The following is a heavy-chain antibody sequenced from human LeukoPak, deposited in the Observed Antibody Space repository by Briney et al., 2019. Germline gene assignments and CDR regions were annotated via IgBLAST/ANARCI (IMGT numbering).Heavy chain of an antibody. D-gene: IGHD3-10*01. CDR2: FDPEDGET. CDR1: GYTLTELS. Sequence: ASVKVSCKVSGYTLTELSMHWVRQAPGKGLEWMGGFDPEDGETIYAQKFQGRVTMTEDTPTDTAYMELSSLRSEDTAVYYCATGVWFGELEGNWGQGTLVTVSS. CDR3: ATGVWFGELEGN. J-gene: IGHJ4*02. V-gene: IGHV1-24*01.